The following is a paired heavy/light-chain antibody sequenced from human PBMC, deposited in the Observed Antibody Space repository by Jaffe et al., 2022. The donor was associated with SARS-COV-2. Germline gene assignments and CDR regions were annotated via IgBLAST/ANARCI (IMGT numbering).Light chain of an antibody. CDR2: GAS. Sequence: DIQMTQSPSSLSASVGDRVTITCRASQTVDNYLNWFQQKPGTAPKLLIRGASSLLSGVPSRFSGSGSGTDFTLAISPLQPEDFATYFCQQSYATPYTFGQGTKLEIK. CDR1: QTVDNY. V-gene: IGKV1-39*01. J-gene: IGKJ2*01. CDR3: QQSYATPYT.
Heavy chain of an antibody. V-gene: IGHV3-74*01. CDR2: INGEGSAT. CDR1: GFTFKNYW. Sequence: EVQLVESGGGLVQPGGSLRLSCAASGFTFKNYWMHWARQAPGKGLVWVSRINGEGSATTYADSVKGRFTISRDNAKNTVYLQINSLRVEDTAVYFCTRDYNNFDGLDVWGQGTTVTVSS. CDR3: TRDYNNFDGLDV. J-gene: IGHJ6*02. D-gene: IGHD4-4*01.